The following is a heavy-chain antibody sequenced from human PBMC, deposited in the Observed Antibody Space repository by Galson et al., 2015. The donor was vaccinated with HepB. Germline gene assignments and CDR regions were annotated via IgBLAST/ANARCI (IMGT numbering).Heavy chain of an antibody. CDR2: ISSSSSYT. D-gene: IGHD3-10*01. CDR1: GFTFSDYY. V-gene: IGHV3-11*03. J-gene: IGHJ4*02. CDR3: ARNGYYYGSGSYGYYFDY. Sequence: SLRLSCAASGFTFSDYYMSWIRQAPGKGLEWVSYISSSSSYTNYADSVKGRFTISRDNAKNSLYLQMNSLRAEDTAVYYCARNGYYYGSGSYGYYFDYWGQGTLVTVSS.